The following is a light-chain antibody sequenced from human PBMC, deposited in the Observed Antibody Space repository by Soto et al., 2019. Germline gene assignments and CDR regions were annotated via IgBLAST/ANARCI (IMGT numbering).Light chain of an antibody. V-gene: IGKV3-11*01. CDR2: DAS. CDR1: QSVSSY. J-gene: IGKJ5*01. CDR3: QERSNWPPIT. Sequence: EIVLTQSPATLSLSPGERATLSCRASQSVSSYLAWYQQKPGQAPRLLIYDASNRATGIPARFSGSGSGPDFTLTISSLQPEDFAVYYCQERSNWPPITFGQGTRLETK.